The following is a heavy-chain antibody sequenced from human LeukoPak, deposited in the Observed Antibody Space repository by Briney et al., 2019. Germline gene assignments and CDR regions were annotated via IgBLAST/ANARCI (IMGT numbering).Heavy chain of an antibody. V-gene: IGHV4-59*08. Sequence: SETLSLTCTVSGGSISSYYWSWIRQPPGKGLEWIGYIYYSGSTNYNPSLKSRVTISVDTSKNQFSLKLSSVTAADTAVYYCARRMGRIVGATIYYYYGMDVWGQGTTVTVSS. J-gene: IGHJ6*02. D-gene: IGHD1-26*01. CDR1: GGSISSYY. CDR2: IYYSGST. CDR3: ARRMGRIVGATIYYYYGMDV.